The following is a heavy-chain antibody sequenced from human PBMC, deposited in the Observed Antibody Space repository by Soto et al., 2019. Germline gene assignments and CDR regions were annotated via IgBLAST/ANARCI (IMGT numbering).Heavy chain of an antibody. CDR3: ARDGIVLVPAAITLYYYYGMDV. CDR1: GGTFSSYA. J-gene: IGHJ6*02. V-gene: IGHV1-69*12. CDR2: IIPIFGTA. D-gene: IGHD2-2*01. Sequence: QVQLVQSGAEVKKPGSSVKVSCKASGGTFSSYAISWVRQAPGQGLEWIGGIIPIFGTANYAQKFQRRVTITADESTSTAYMELSSLRSEDTAVYYCARDGIVLVPAAITLYYYYGMDVWGQGTTVTVSS.